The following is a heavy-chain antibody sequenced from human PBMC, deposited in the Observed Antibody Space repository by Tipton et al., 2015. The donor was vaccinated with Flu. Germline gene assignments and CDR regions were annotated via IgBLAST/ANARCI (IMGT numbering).Heavy chain of an antibody. D-gene: IGHD6-19*01. V-gene: IGHV4-39*01. CDR3: ARRVGVSQYSSGWYGSFDY. J-gene: IGHJ4*02. Sequence: LRLSCTVSGGSISSSSYYWGWIRRPPGKGLEWIGSIYYSGSTYYNPSLKSRVTISVDTSKNQFSLKLSSVTAADTAVYCCARRVGVSQYSSGWYGSFDYWGQGTLVTVSS. CDR1: GGSISSSSYY. CDR2: IYYSGST.